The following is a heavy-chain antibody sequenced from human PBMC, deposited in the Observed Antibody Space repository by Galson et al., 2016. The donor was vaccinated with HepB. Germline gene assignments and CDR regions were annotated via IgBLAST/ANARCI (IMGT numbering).Heavy chain of an antibody. CDR1: GFPFSHFG. V-gene: IGHV3-30*12. D-gene: IGHD3-10*01. CDR3: ASVAPYGSGIGH. Sequence: SLRLSCAASGFPFSHFGMHWVRQAPGKGLEWLALIGYDGTNPYYADSVKGRFTISRDNSKNTLSLQMNNLRAEDTAVYYCASVAPYGSGIGHWGQGTLVTVSS. CDR2: IGYDGTNP. J-gene: IGHJ4*02.